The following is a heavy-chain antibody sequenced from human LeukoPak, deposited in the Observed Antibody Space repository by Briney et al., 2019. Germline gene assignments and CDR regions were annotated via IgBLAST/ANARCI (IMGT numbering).Heavy chain of an antibody. D-gene: IGHD6-13*01. CDR2: IYYRGST. CDR3: ARGVISIAAAGRDWFDP. V-gene: IGHV4-59*01. Sequence: SETLSLTCTVSGGSISSYYWSWIRQPPGKGLEWIGYIYYRGSTNYNPSLKRRVTISVDTSKNQFSLKLSSVTAADTAVYYCARGVISIAAAGRDWFDPWGQGTLVTVSS. J-gene: IGHJ5*02. CDR1: GGSISSYY.